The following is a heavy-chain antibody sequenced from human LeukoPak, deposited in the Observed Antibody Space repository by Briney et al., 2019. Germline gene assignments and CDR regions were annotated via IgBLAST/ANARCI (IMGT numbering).Heavy chain of an antibody. Sequence: ASVKVSCKASGYTFSNYGISWVRQAPGQGLEWMGWISAYNGNTNYAQKLQGRVTMTTDTSTSTAYMELRSLRSDDTAVYYCARATTYYYGSGSYPIFDYFDYWGQGTLVTVSS. CDR1: GYTFSNYG. V-gene: IGHV1-18*01. J-gene: IGHJ4*02. CDR2: ISAYNGNT. D-gene: IGHD3-10*01. CDR3: ARATTYYYGSGSYPIFDYFDY.